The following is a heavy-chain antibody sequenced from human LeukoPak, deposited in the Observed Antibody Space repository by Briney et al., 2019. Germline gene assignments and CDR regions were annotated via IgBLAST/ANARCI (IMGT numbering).Heavy chain of an antibody. CDR1: GFTFSNAW. Sequence: GGSLRLSCAASGFTFSNAWMNWVRQAPGKGLEWVGRIKSKTDGGTTDYAAPVKGRFTISRDGSENTLYLQMNSLKTEDTAVYYCTTASAYDSSGYYLAYYYYGMDVWGQGTTVTVSS. CDR3: TTASAYDSSGYYLAYYYYGMDV. D-gene: IGHD3-22*01. CDR2: IKSKTDGGTT. V-gene: IGHV3-15*07. J-gene: IGHJ6*02.